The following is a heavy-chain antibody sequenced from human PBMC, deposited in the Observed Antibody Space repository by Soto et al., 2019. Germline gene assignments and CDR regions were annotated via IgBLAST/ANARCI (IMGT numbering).Heavy chain of an antibody. CDR3: AEWASSCSGADCRP. V-gene: IGHV3-23*01. D-gene: IGHD2-15*01. Sequence: EVQLLESGGGLVQPGGSLRLSCAASGFPFSSRAMSWVRQAPGKGLEWVSAISGSGTITYYADSVKGRFTISRDTSKNPPYLPMNSLRADDPAVYYCAEWASSCSGADCRPSGQGTLVTVSS. CDR2: ISGSGTIT. J-gene: IGHJ5*02. CDR1: GFPFSSRA.